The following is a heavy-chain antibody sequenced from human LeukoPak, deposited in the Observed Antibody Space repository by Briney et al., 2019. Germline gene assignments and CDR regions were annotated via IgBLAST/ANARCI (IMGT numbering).Heavy chain of an antibody. CDR3: ARTPYSSGWSYYFDY. D-gene: IGHD6-19*01. CDR2: IYHSGST. Sequence: PGGSLRLSCAASGFTFSSYAMSWVRQAPGKGLEWIGYIYHSGSTYYNPSLKSRVTISVDRSKNQFSLKLSSVTAADTAVYYCARTPYSSGWSYYFDYWGQGTLVTVSS. J-gene: IGHJ4*02. CDR1: GFTFSSYAM. V-gene: IGHV4-4*02.